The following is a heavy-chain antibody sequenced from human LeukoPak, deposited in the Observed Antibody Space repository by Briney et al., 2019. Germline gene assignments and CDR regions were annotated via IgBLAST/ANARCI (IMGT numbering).Heavy chain of an antibody. J-gene: IGHJ4*02. CDR1: GGTFSSYA. CDR2: ISAYNGNT. CDR3: ARGPYGSGSYLDY. Sequence: GSSVRVSCKASGGTFSSYAISWVRQAPGQGLEWMGWISAYNGNTNYAQKLQGRVTMTTDTSTSAAYMELRSLRSDDTAVYYCARGPYGSGSYLDYWGQGTLVTVSS. V-gene: IGHV1-18*01. D-gene: IGHD3-10*01.